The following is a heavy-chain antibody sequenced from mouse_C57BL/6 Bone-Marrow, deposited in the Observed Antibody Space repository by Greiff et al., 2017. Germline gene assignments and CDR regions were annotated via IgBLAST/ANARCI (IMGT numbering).Heavy chain of an antibody. J-gene: IGHJ4*01. CDR1: GFSFTSYG. D-gene: IGHD1-1*01. CDR3: AKTVVHYAMDY. V-gene: IGHV2-4*01. Sequence: VQLQQSGPGLVQPSQSLSITCTVSGFSFTSYGVHWVRQPPGKGLEWLGVIWSGGGTDYNAAFISRLGISKDNSKIQIFVKVNTLQADDTAIYYCAKTVVHYAMDYWGQGTSVTVSS. CDR2: IWSGGGT.